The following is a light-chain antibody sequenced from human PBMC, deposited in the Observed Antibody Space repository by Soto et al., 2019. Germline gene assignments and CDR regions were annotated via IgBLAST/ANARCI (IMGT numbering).Light chain of an antibody. CDR2: GNS. CDR3: KSYDSSLSGVV. Sequence: QSGLTQPPSVSGAPGQRVTISGTGSSSNIGAGYDVHWYQQLPGTAPKLLIYGNSNRPSGVPDRFSGSKSGTSAYLAITGLQAEDEADYYCKSYDSSLSGVVFCGGTKLTVL. CDR1: SSNIGAGYD. V-gene: IGLV1-40*01. J-gene: IGLJ2*01.